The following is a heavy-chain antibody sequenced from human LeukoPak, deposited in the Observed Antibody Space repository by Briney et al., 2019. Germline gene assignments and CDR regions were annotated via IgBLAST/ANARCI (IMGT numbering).Heavy chain of an antibody. CDR3: ARGRYYDSSGYHPFFDY. V-gene: IGHV4-61*02. J-gene: IGHJ4*02. CDR2: IYTSGST. D-gene: IGHD3-22*01. Sequence: PSQTLSLTCTDSGGSISSGSYYWSWIRQPAGKRLEWIGRIYTSGSTNYIPSLKSRVTISVDTSKNQFSLRLSSVTAADTAVYYCARGRYYDSSGYHPFFDYWGQGTLVTVSS. CDR1: GGSISSGSYY.